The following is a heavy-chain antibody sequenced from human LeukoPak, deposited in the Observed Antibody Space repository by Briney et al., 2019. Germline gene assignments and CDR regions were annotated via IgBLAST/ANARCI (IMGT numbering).Heavy chain of an antibody. CDR2: INSDGSEG. Sequence: GGALRLSCAASGFTFSSYAMSWVRQAPGKGLEWVASINSDGSEGYYADVVKGRFTISRDNAKNSLYLQINSLRAEDTAVYYCARSSYSSSSSVWGQGTMVTVSS. CDR1: GFTFSSYA. J-gene: IGHJ3*01. CDR3: ARSSYSSSSSV. D-gene: IGHD6-6*01. V-gene: IGHV3-7*03.